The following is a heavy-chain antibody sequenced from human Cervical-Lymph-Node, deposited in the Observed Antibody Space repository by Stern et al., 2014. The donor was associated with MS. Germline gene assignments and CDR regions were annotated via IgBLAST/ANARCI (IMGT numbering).Heavy chain of an antibody. CDR1: GYTFIDHA. D-gene: IGHD4-11*01. CDR3: ARQPDYSDFLDY. V-gene: IGHV1-3*01. J-gene: IGHJ4*02. CDR2: INGGSGTT. Sequence: QVQLVQSGAEVKKPGASMKVSCKTSGYTFIDHAIHWVRQAPGQRLEWMGWINGGSGTTKYSQKFQGRVSFTRDTAAGAAYLDLSSLRSEDTAVYYCARQPDYSDFLDYWGQGTLVVVSS.